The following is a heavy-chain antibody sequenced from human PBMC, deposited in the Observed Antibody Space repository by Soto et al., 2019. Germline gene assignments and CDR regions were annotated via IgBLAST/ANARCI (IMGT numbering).Heavy chain of an antibody. CDR2: INTDGSTT. V-gene: IGHV3-74*01. J-gene: IGHJ4*02. Sequence: EVQLVESGGGLVQPGGSLRLSCAASGFTFSNYWMHWVRQAPGKGPVWVSRINTDGSTTNYADSVKGRFTISRDNAKNTLYLQTNSLGAEDTVVDYCARDLGGYASHWGQGTLVTVSS. CDR3: ARDLGGYASH. CDR1: GFTFSNYW. D-gene: IGHD3-16*01.